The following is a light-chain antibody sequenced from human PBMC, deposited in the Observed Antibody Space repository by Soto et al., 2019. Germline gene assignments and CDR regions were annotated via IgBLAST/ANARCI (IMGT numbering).Light chain of an antibody. Sequence: DIQLTQSPSSVSASVGDRVTITCRASQGISSWLAWYQQKLGKAPNLLLYDASTLQSGVPSRFSGSGSGTDFTLTISSLQPEDFATDDWQQANSFPLTFGGGTKVEIK. CDR2: DAS. V-gene: IGKV1D-12*01. CDR3: QQANSFPLT. CDR1: QGISSW. J-gene: IGKJ4*01.